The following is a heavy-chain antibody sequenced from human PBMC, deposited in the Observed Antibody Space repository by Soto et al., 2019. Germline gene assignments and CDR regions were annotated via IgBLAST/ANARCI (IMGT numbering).Heavy chain of an antibody. CDR3: ARSRNNSSNSGFQH. D-gene: IGHD6-13*01. V-gene: IGHV3-30*03. CDR1: GLKCRNYG. CDR2: ISYDGSNK. Sequence: RVSKAVVGLKCRNYGVRCVRKAQGKGLEWVAVISYDGSNKYYADSVKGRFTISRDNSTNTLYLQLSSLRSEDTAVYYCARSRNNSSNSGFQHWGEGTLVTLSS. J-gene: IGHJ1*01.